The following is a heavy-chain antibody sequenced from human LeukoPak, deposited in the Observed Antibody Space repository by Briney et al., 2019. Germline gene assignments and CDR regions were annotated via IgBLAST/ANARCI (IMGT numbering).Heavy chain of an antibody. CDR2: ISGSGGGT. CDR3: ARRGAAGTYYFAY. D-gene: IGHD6-13*01. V-gene: IGHV3-23*01. CDR1: GFTFSSYV. J-gene: IGHJ4*02. Sequence: GGSLRLSCAASGFTFSSYVMSWVRQAPGKGLEWVSAISGSGGGTYYADSVKGRFTISRDNSKNTLYLQTNSLRAEDTAVYYCARRGAAGTYYFAYWGQGTLVTVSS.